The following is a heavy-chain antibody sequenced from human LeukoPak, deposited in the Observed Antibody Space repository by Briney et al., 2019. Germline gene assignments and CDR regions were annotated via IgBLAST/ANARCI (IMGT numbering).Heavy chain of an antibody. Sequence: RASVDVSCKASGYTFAGYYMHWVRQAPGQGLEWMGWINANSGDTKYAQRFQGRVTMTRDTSFSTAYMELSRLRSDDTAIYYCAREISGYSDYWGQGTLVTVSS. CDR1: GYTFAGYY. J-gene: IGHJ4*02. D-gene: IGHD3-22*01. CDR3: AREISGYSDY. V-gene: IGHV1-2*02. CDR2: INANSGDT.